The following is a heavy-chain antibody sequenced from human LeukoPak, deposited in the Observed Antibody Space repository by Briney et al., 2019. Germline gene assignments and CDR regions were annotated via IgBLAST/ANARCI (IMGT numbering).Heavy chain of an antibody. Sequence: PSETLSLTCTVSGGSISSYYWSWIRQPPGKGLEWIGYIYYSGSTNYNPSLKSRVTISIDTSKKQFSLKLSSVTAADTAVYYCARGLPPEYFQHWGQGTLVTVSS. V-gene: IGHV4-59*01. CDR2: IYYSGST. CDR3: ARGLPPEYFQH. CDR1: GGSISSYY. J-gene: IGHJ1*01.